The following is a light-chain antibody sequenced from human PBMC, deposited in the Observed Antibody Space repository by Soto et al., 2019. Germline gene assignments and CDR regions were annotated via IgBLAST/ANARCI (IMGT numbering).Light chain of an antibody. CDR3: QQYHLSPLT. V-gene: IGKV3-20*01. Sequence: EIVLTQSPGALSVAPGETPSLSCRASEAINNNLVAWYQQRPGQVPRLLMYGASIRVSGVPDRISGRRSGTGFILNIARVEPEDSAVYFCQQYHLSPLTFGGGTQV. CDR1: EAINNNL. CDR2: GAS. J-gene: IGKJ4*01.